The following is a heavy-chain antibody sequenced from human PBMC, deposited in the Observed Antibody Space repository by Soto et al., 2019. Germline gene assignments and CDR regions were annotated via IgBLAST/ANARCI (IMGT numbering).Heavy chain of an antibody. D-gene: IGHD2-2*01. CDR1: GGSISSSNW. CDR3: ARAAAALYYYYGMDV. V-gene: IGHV4-4*02. J-gene: IGHJ6*02. Sequence: SETLSLTCAVSGGSISSSNWWSWVRQPPGKGLEWIGEIYHSGSTNYNPSLKSRVTISVDKSKNQFSLKLSSVTAADTAVYYCARAAAALYYYYGMDVWGQGTTVTVSS. CDR2: IYHSGST.